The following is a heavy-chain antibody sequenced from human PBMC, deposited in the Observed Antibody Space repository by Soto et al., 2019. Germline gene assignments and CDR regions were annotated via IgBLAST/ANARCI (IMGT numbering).Heavy chain of an antibody. D-gene: IGHD5-18*01. J-gene: IGHJ4*02. Sequence: SETLSLTCTVSGCSISSGGYYWSWIRQHPGKGLEWIGYIYYSGSTYYNPSLKSRVTISVDTSKNQFSLKLSSVTAADTAVYYCARSSEDTAMIYFDYWGQGTLVTVSS. CDR1: GCSISSGGYY. V-gene: IGHV4-31*03. CDR3: ARSSEDTAMIYFDY. CDR2: IYYSGST.